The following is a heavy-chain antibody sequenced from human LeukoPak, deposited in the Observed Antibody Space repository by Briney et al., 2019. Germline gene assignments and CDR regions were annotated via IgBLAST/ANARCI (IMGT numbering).Heavy chain of an antibody. CDR1: GFTFSSYG. CDR2: ISYDGSNK. CDR3: AKDGQWLTYYFDY. Sequence: GSLRLSCAASGFTFSSYGMHWVRQAPGKGLEWVAVISYDGSNKYYADSVKGRFTISRDNSKNTLYLQMNSLRAEDTALYYCAKDGQWLTYYFDYWGQGTLVTVSS. V-gene: IGHV3-30*18. D-gene: IGHD6-19*01. J-gene: IGHJ4*02.